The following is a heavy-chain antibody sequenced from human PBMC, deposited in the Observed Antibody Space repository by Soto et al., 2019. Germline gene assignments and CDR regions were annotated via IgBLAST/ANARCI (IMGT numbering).Heavy chain of an antibody. J-gene: IGHJ4*02. Sequence: ASVKVCCKASGYTFTRYYMHWLRQAPGQGLEWMGIINPSGGSTSYAQKFQGRVTMTRDTSTSTVYMELSSLRSEDTAVYYCARWRNYGTSGADYWGQGTLVTVSS. V-gene: IGHV1-46*01. CDR3: ARWRNYGTSGADY. CDR1: GYTFTRYY. D-gene: IGHD3-10*01. CDR2: INPSGGST.